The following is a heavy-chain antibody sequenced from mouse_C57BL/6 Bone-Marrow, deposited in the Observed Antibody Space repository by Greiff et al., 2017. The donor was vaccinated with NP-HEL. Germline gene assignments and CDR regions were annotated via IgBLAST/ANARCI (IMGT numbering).Heavy chain of an antibody. CDR1: GFTFSDFY. Sequence: EVMLVESGGGLVQSGRSLRLSCATSGFTFSDFYMEWVRQAPGKGLEWIAASRNKANDYTTEYSASVKGRFIVSRDTSQSILSLQMNSLRAEDTAIYYCARDASGSSDGYGDVWGTGTTVTVSS. CDR3: ARDASGSSDGYGDV. D-gene: IGHD1-1*01. J-gene: IGHJ1*03. CDR2: SRNKANDYTT. V-gene: IGHV7-1*01.